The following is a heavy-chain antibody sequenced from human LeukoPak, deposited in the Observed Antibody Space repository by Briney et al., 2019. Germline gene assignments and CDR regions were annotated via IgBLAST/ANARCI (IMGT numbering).Heavy chain of an antibody. D-gene: IGHD5-12*01. CDR1: GFTFDDYG. Sequence: GGSLRLSCAASGFTFDDYGMSWVRQAPGKGLEWVSGINWNGGSTGYADSVKGRFTISRDNAKNSLYLQMNSLRAEDTAVYYCARDEGLRGYSGSFDYWGQGTLVTVSS. CDR3: ARDEGLRGYSGSFDY. V-gene: IGHV3-20*04. J-gene: IGHJ4*02. CDR2: INWNGGST.